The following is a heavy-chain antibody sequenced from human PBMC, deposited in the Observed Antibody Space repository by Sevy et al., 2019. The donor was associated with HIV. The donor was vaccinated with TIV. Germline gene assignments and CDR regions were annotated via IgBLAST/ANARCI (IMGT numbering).Heavy chain of an antibody. CDR2: FDPEDGET. V-gene: IGHV1-24*01. CDR1: GYTLTELS. CDR3: ATPIHRGRRGDDAFDI. J-gene: IGHJ3*02. Sequence: ASVQVSCKVSGYTLTELSMHWVRQAPGKGLEWMGGFDPEDGETIYAQKFQGRVTMTEDTSTDTAYMELSSLRSEDTAVYYCATPIHRGRRGDDAFDIWGQGTMVTVSS. D-gene: IGHD3-10*01.